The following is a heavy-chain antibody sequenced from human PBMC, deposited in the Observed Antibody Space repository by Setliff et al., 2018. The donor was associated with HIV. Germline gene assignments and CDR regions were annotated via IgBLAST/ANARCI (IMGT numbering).Heavy chain of an antibody. CDR3: ARHLASGFSAFDI. CDR2: IYHDGRT. J-gene: IGHJ3*02. Sequence: SETLSLTCTVYDDSFSTSDYWWAWVRQPPGKGLEWIGSIYHDGRTYYSPSLKSRVTISVDTSKNRFSLKLRSVTATDTAVYYCARHLASGFSAFDIWAKGQWSPSPQ. D-gene: IGHD3-22*01. CDR1: DDSFSTSDYW. V-gene: IGHV4-39*01.